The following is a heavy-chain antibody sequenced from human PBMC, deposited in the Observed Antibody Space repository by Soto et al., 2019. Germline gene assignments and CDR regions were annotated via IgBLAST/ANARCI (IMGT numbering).Heavy chain of an antibody. D-gene: IGHD2-15*01. CDR1: GGSISSGAYY. CDR2: IYYDGTT. CDR3: AREGGGGLDF. J-gene: IGHJ4*02. Sequence: QVQLQESGPGLVKPSQTLSLTCTVSGGSISSGAYYWSWIRKHPEKGLEWIGYIYYDGTTYYNPSLKSRVSISGDTSNNQFSLKLTSVTAAETAVYYCAREGGGGLDFWGQGTLVTVSS. V-gene: IGHV4-31*03.